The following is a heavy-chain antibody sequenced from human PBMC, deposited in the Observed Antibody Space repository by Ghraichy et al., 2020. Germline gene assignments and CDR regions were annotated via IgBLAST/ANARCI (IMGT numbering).Heavy chain of an antibody. CDR3: ARDRKAVTGFYYYGMGV. V-gene: IGHV6-1*01. Sequence: SQTLSLTCAISGDSVSSSSAAWTWIRQSPSRGLEWLGRTYYRSKWYNDYAVSVKSRITINAETSKNQFSLQLNSVTPEDTAVYYCARDRKAVTGFYYYGMGVWGQGSTVTVSS. D-gene: IGHD6-19*01. CDR1: GDSVSSSSAA. CDR2: TYYRSKWYN. J-gene: IGHJ6*02.